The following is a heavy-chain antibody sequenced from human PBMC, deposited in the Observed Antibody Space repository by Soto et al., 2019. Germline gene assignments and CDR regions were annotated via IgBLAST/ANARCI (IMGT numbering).Heavy chain of an antibody. CDR2: IDPGDSDT. Sequence: PGESLKISCKGSGYSFTSYWIGWVRQMPGKGLEWMGIIDPGDSDTRYSPSFQGQVTISADKSISTAYLQWSSLKASDTAMYYCARPSGNHYYYYGMDVWGQGTTVTVSS. CDR1: GYSFTSYW. D-gene: IGHD3-3*01. V-gene: IGHV5-51*01. CDR3: ARPSGNHYYYYGMDV. J-gene: IGHJ6*02.